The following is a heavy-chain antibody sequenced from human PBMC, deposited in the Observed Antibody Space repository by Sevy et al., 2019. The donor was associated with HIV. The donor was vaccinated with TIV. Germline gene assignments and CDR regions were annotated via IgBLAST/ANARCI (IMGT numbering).Heavy chain of an antibody. CDR3: ARLPRVGWLFDY. CDR2: ITSSGSNI. J-gene: IGHJ4*02. Sequence: GGSLRLSCAASGFTFSSYEMNWVRQAPGKGLEWVSYITSSGSNIYHADSVKGRFTISRDNAKNSLYLQMNSLRVDDTDVYYCARLPRVGWLFDYWGQGTLVTVSS. V-gene: IGHV3-48*03. CDR1: GFTFSSYE. D-gene: IGHD5-12*01.